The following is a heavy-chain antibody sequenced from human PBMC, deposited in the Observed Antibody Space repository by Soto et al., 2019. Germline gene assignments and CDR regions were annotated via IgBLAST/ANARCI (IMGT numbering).Heavy chain of an antibody. Sequence: QVQLQESGPGLLKPSQPLSPTSPFPGASITRGGSSWTWIRHNPGKALEWIGYIYYSGSTYYNPSLKSRVTISVDTSKNQFSLKLSSVTAADTAVYYCARSGYSYGPNPLLYWGQGTLVTVSS. CDR1: GASITRGGSS. CDR2: IYYSGST. CDR3: ARSGYSYGPNPLLY. J-gene: IGHJ4*02. D-gene: IGHD5-18*01. V-gene: IGHV4-31*03.